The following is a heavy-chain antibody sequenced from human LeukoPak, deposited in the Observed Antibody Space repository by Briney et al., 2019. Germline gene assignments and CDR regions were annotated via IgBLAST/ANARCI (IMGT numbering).Heavy chain of an antibody. V-gene: IGHV4-34*01. D-gene: IGHD2-15*01. J-gene: IGHJ4*02. Sequence: PSETLSLTCAVYGGSFSGYYWSWIRQPPGKGLEWIGEINHSGSTNYNPSLKSRVTISVDTSKNQFSLKLSSVTAADTAVYYCASGPRGDSLCYFDYWGQGTLVTVSS. CDR2: INHSGST. CDR1: GGSFSGYY. CDR3: ASGPRGDSLCYFDY.